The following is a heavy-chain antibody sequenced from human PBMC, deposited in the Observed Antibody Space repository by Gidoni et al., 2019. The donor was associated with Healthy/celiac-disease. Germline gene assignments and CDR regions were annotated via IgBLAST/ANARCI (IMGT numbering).Heavy chain of an antibody. D-gene: IGHD2-2*02. CDR2: IKSKTEGGTT. CDR3: TTDLSGCSSTSCYTAAYGMDV. J-gene: IGHJ6*02. Sequence: LEWVGRIKSKTEGGTTDYAAPGKGRFTISRDDSKNTLYLQMTSLKTEDKTVYYGTTDLSGCSSTSCYTAAYGMDVWGQGTTVTVSS. V-gene: IGHV3-15*01.